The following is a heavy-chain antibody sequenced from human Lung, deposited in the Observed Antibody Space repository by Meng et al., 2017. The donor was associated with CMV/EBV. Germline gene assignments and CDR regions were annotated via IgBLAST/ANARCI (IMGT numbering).Heavy chain of an antibody. V-gene: IGHV1-18*01. CDR1: GYTFTNYG. J-gene: IGHJ4*02. Sequence: QAQLVQSGGEVKKPGASVKVSCKASGYTFTNYGITWVRQAPGQGLEWMGWISAYNGNTNYAQKLQGRVTMTTDTSTSTAYMELRSLRSDDTAAYYCARDLTYCSGGSCYPTTIDYWGQGTLVTVSS. D-gene: IGHD2-15*01. CDR2: ISAYNGNT. CDR3: ARDLTYCSGGSCYPTTIDY.